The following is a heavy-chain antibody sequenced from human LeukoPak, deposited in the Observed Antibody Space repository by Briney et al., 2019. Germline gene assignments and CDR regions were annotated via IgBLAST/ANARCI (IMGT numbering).Heavy chain of an antibody. J-gene: IGHJ3*01. V-gene: IGHV7-4-1*02. CDR1: GYTFSNYA. CDR2: INTNTGKP. D-gene: IGHD3-9*01. Sequence: GASVKVSCKASGYTFSNYAMNWVRQAPGQGLEWMGWINTNTGKPTYAQGFKGQFVFSLDTSVNTAYLQISSLKAEDTAVYYCARDGYDILTGYYYSAFDLWGQGTMVTVSS. CDR3: ARDGYDILTGYYYSAFDL.